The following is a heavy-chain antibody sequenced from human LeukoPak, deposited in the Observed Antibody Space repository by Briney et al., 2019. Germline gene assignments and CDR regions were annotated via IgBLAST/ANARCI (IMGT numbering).Heavy chain of an antibody. CDR2: IYYSGST. CDR3: ARARSPDSGLHY. D-gene: IGHD3-22*01. V-gene: IGHV4-61*01. J-gene: IGHJ4*02. CDR1: GGSVSSGSYY. Sequence: MASETLSLTCTVSGGSVSSGSYYWSWIRQPPGKGLEWIGYIYYSGSTNYNPSLKSRVTISVDTSKNQFSLKLSSVTAADTAVYYCARARSPDSGLHYWGQGTLVTVSS.